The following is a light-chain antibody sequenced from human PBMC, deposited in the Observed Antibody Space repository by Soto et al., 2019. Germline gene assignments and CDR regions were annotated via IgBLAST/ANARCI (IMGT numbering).Light chain of an antibody. V-gene: IGKV3-11*01. Sequence: EIVLTQSPATLSLSPGERATLSCRASQSVSSSLAWYQQKPGQTPRLLIYDASNRATGIPARFSGSGSGTDFTLTVSSLEPEDFAVYYCQQCSSWPHTFGGGTKVEIK. CDR3: QQCSSWPHT. CDR1: QSVSSS. J-gene: IGKJ4*01. CDR2: DAS.